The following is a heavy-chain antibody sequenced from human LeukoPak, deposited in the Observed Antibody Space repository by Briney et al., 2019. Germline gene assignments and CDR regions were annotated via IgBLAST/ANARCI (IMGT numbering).Heavy chain of an antibody. J-gene: IGHJ4*02. V-gene: IGHV4-39*01. CDR2: IYYSGSP. D-gene: IGHD1-1*01. CDR1: GGSISSSFYY. CDR3: ARQLVTTGHFDY. Sequence: PLETLSLTCTVSGGSISSSFYYWGWIRQPPGKGLEWIGRIYYSGSPSYNPSLKSRVTFSVDMSNNQFSLKLTSVTAADTAVYYYARQLVTTGHFDYWGQGTLVTVSS.